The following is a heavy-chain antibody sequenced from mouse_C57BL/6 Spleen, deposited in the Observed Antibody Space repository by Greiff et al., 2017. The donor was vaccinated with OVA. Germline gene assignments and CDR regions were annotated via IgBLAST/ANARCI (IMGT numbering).Heavy chain of an antibody. CDR2: IYPRSGNT. CDR3: ARMETGTRRTWFAY. CDR1: GYTFTSYG. V-gene: IGHV1-81*01. J-gene: IGHJ3*01. D-gene: IGHD4-1*01. Sequence: VQLQQSGAELARPGASVKLSCKASGYTFTSYGISWVKQRTGQGLEWIGEIYPRSGNTYYNEKFKGKATLTADKSSSTAYMELRSLTSEDSAVYFCARMETGTRRTWFAYWGQGTLVTVSA.